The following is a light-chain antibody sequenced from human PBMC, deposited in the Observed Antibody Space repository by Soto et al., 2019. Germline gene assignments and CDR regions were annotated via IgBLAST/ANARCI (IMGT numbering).Light chain of an antibody. V-gene: IGLV2-14*01. CDR2: EVS. J-gene: IGLJ1*01. Sequence: QSVLTQPASVSGSPGQSITISCTGTSSDVGGYKFVSWYQQHPGKAPKLMIYEVSNRPSGVSSRLSGSKSGNTASLTISGLQAEEEDDYYCGSYTGSIYVFGTGTKVTVL. CDR1: SSDVGGYKF. CDR3: GSYTGSIYV.